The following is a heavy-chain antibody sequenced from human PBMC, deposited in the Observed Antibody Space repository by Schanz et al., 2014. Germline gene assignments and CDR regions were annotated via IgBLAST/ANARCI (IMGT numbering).Heavy chain of an antibody. D-gene: IGHD6-19*01. V-gene: IGHV3-7*01. J-gene: IGHJ6*02. CDR2: IKQDESER. CDR1: GFTFSTYW. Sequence: VLLVESGGGLVKPGGSLRLSCAASGFTFSTYWMSWVRQAPGKGLEWVANIKQDESERSYVDSVKGRFTISRDNAKNSLYLQMNSLRAEDTAVYYCARSYSSGWYPYYYGMDVWGQGTMVSVSS. CDR3: ARSYSSGWYPYYYGMDV.